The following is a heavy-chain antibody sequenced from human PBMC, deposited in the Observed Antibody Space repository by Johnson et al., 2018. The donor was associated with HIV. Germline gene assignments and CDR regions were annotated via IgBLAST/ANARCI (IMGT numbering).Heavy chain of an antibody. Sequence: VQLVESGGGLIQPGGSLRLSCAASGFTFDDYAMHWVRQAPGKGLEWVGLISWDGGSTYYADSVKGRFTISRDNAKNSLYLQMNSLRAEDTAVYYCARDHTGIAAAGNAFDIWGQGTMVTVSS. J-gene: IGHJ3*02. CDR3: ARDHTGIAAAGNAFDI. D-gene: IGHD6-13*01. CDR1: GFTFDDYA. CDR2: ISWDGGST. V-gene: IGHV3-43D*03.